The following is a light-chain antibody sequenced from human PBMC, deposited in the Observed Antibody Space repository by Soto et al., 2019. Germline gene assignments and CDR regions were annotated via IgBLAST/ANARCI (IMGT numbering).Light chain of an antibody. CDR2: AAS. Sequence: IQMTQSPSSLSASVGDRVTITCRTSHVIINDLGWYQQKPGKAPKRLIYAASSLRSGVPSRFSGSGSGTEFSLAISSLQPEDFATYYCLQHNSYPWTFGQVTKVDTK. J-gene: IGKJ1*01. CDR3: LQHNSYPWT. V-gene: IGKV1-17*01. CDR1: HVIIND.